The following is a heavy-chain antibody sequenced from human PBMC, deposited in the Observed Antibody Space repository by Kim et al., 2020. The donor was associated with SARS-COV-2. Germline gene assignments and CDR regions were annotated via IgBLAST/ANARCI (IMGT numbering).Heavy chain of an antibody. J-gene: IGHJ5*02. Sequence: ASVKVSCKASGYTFTSYDINWVRQATGQGLEWMGWMNPNSGNTGYAQKFQGRVTMTRNTSISTAYMELSSLRSEDTAVYYCARGLYDSSGYYPQHNWFDPWGQGTLVTVSS. CDR2: MNPNSGNT. CDR1: GYTFTSYD. CDR3: ARGLYDSSGYYPQHNWFDP. V-gene: IGHV1-8*01. D-gene: IGHD3-22*01.